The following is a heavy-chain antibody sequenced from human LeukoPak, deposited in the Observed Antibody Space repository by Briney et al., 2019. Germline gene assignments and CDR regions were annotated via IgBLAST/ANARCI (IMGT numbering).Heavy chain of an antibody. V-gene: IGHV3-73*01. CDR1: GFTFSGSA. J-gene: IGHJ6*03. CDR2: IRSKANSYAT. CDR3: TRDRTGMDV. Sequence: GGSLRLSCAASGFTFSGSAMHWVRQASGKGLEWVGRIRSKANSYATAYAAPVKGRFTISRDDSKNTAYLQMNSLKTEDTAVYYCTRDRTGMDVWGKGTTVTVSS.